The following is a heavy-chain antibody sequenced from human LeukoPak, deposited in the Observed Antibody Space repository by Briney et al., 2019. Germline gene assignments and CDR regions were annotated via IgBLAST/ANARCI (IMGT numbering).Heavy chain of an antibody. D-gene: IGHD3-16*02. J-gene: IGHJ6*02. V-gene: IGHV3-23*01. CDR2: ISGSGGST. Sequence: GGSLRLSCAASGFTFSTYTINWVRQAPGKGLQWVSGISGSGGSTYYADSVKGRFTISRDNSKNTLYLQMNSLRAEDTAVYYCARDPEPRTSRYDYVWGSYRPPYYYYGMDVWGQGTTVTVSS. CDR1: GFTFSTYT. CDR3: ARDPEPRTSRYDYVWGSYRPPYYYYGMDV.